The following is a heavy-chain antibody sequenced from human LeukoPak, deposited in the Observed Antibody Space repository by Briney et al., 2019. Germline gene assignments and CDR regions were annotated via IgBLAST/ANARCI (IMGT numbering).Heavy chain of an antibody. Sequence: PGGSLRLSCAASGFTFSNYNMNWVRQAPGKGLEWVSSISSSSSYIYYADSVKGRFTISRGNAKSSLSLQMNSLRVDDTAVYYCARWRGGQSEFDSWGQGTLVTVSS. CDR3: ARWRGGQSEFDS. J-gene: IGHJ4*02. V-gene: IGHV3-21*01. CDR1: GFTFSNYN. D-gene: IGHD3-16*01. CDR2: ISSSSSYI.